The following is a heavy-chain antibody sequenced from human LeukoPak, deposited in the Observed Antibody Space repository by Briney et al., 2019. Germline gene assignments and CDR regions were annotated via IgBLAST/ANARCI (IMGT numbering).Heavy chain of an antibody. V-gene: IGHV4-59*01. CDR2: IYYSGST. J-gene: IGHJ4*02. CDR3: ARGTKTGYTGYDWSY. CDR1: GGSISSYY. Sequence: SETLSLTCTVSGGSISSYYWSWIRQPPGKGLEWIGYIYYSGSTSYNPSLKSRVTISVDTSSNQFFLILTSVTAADTAVYYCARGTKTGYTGYDWSYWGQGSLVTVSS. D-gene: IGHD5-12*01.